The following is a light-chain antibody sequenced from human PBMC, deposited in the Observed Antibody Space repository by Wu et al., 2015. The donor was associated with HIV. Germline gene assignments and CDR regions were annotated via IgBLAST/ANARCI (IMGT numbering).Light chain of an antibody. Sequence: ENLLTQSPGTLSLSPGERATLSCRASKSISNNYLAWYQQKSGQAPRLLVYHASSRATGVPDRFSGSGSGTDFTLTISRLDPEDSAVYYCQQYGTFPDTFGQGTKLEIK. CDR1: KSISNNY. J-gene: IGKJ2*01. CDR2: HAS. CDR3: QQYGTFPDT. V-gene: IGKV3-20*01.